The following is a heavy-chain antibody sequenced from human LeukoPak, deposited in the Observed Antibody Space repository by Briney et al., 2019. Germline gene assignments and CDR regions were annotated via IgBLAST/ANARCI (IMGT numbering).Heavy chain of an antibody. V-gene: IGHV3-30*18. CDR3: AKDFNIWSIYWYFDL. Sequence: PGRSLRLSCAASGFTFSSYGMHWGRQAPGKGLEWVAVISYDGSNRYYADSVKGRFTISRDNSKNTLYLQMNSLRAEDTAVYYCAKDFNIWSIYWYFDLWGRGPLVTVSS. CDR2: ISYDGSNR. CDR1: GFTFSSYG. J-gene: IGHJ2*01. D-gene: IGHD3-10*01.